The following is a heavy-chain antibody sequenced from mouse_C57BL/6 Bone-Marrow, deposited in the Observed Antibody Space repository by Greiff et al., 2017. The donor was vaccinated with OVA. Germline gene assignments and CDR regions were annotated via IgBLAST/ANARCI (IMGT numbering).Heavy chain of an antibody. CDR1: GFTFSSYG. CDR3: ARLNWDGAY. V-gene: IGHV5-6*01. CDR2: ISSGGSYT. J-gene: IGHJ3*01. D-gene: IGHD4-1*02. Sequence: EVKLVEFGGDLVKPGGSLKLSCAASGFTFSSYGMSWVRQTPDKRLEWVATISSGGSYTYYPDSVKGRFTISRDNAKNTLYLQMSSLKSEDTAMYYCARLNWDGAYWGQGTLVTVSA.